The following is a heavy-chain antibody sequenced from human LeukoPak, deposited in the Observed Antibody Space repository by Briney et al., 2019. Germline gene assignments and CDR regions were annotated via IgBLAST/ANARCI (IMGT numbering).Heavy chain of an antibody. J-gene: IGHJ4*02. Sequence: GGSLRLSCAASGFTFSSYSMNWVRQAPGKGLEWVSSISSSSSCIYYADSVKGRFTISRDNAKNSLYLQMNSLRAEDTAVYYCARVSYSSGHSWGQGTLVTVSS. CDR3: ARVSYSSGHS. CDR2: ISSSSSCI. CDR1: GFTFSSYS. V-gene: IGHV3-21*01. D-gene: IGHD6-19*01.